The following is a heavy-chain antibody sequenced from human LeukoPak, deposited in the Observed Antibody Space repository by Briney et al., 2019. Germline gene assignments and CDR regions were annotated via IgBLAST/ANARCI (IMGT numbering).Heavy chain of an antibody. D-gene: IGHD6-19*01. CDR1: GFTVSSNY. V-gene: IGHV3-53*01. J-gene: IGHJ4*02. CDR3: AKANTGQWLDDY. Sequence: GGSLRLSCAASGFTVSSNYMSWVRQAPGKGLEWVSVIYSGGSTYYADSVKGRFTISRDNSKNTLYLQMNSLRAEDTAVYYCAKANTGQWLDDYWGQGTLVTVSS. CDR2: IYSGGST.